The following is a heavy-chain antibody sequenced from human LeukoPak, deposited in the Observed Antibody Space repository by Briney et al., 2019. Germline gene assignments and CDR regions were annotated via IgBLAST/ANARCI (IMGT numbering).Heavy chain of an antibody. CDR3: ARGANTLHYYYMDV. CDR1: GGSISSSNYY. D-gene: IGHD2-15*01. Sequence: SETLSLTCTVSGGSISSSNYYWGWIRQPPGKGLEWIGSIYYSGSTYYSPSLKSRVTISVDTSKNQFSLKLSSVTAADTAVYYCARGANTLHYYYMDVWGKGTTVTVSS. CDR2: IYYSGST. V-gene: IGHV4-39*07. J-gene: IGHJ6*03.